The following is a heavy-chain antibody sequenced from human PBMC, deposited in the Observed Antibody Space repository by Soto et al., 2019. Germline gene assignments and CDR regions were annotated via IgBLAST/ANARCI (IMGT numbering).Heavy chain of an antibody. Sequence: GGSLRLSCAASGSISTTTPLSWVRQAPGKGLERVSTISGRGTSTYYADSVKGRFIISRDNLKNTVNLQMNGLGVEDTAIYYCATSFRYFDNWGQGTRVTVSS. CDR3: ATSFRYFDN. V-gene: IGHV3-23*01. CDR2: ISGRGTST. J-gene: IGHJ4*02. CDR1: GSISTTTP.